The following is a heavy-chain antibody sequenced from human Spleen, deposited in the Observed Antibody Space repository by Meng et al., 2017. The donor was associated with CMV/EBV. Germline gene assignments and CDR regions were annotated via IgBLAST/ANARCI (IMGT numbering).Heavy chain of an antibody. V-gene: IGHV3-23*01. Sequence: GESLKISCGASGLSFHNYAMSWVRQAPGKGLEWLSDISGSGANTNYAASVKGRFTISRDNSKSTLFLQMNSLRAEDTAVYYCARNTPGWHYYYYGMDVWGQGTTVTVSS. CDR1: GLSFHNYA. CDR2: ISGSGANT. CDR3: ARNTPGWHYYYYGMDV. D-gene: IGHD2-15*01. J-gene: IGHJ6*02.